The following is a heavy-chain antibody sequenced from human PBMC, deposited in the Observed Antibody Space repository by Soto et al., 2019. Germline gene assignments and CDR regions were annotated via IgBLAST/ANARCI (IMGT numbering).Heavy chain of an antibody. CDR1: GYTFTGYY. V-gene: IGHV1-2*02. Sequence: ASVKVSCKASGYTFTGYYMHWVRQAPGQGLEWMGWINPNSGGTKSAQKFQGRVTMTRDTSISTAYMELSRLRSDDTAVYYCARRKGNYYDSSGYHYYFDYWGQGTLVTVSS. D-gene: IGHD3-22*01. CDR2: INPNSGGT. J-gene: IGHJ4*02. CDR3: ARRKGNYYDSSGYHYYFDY.